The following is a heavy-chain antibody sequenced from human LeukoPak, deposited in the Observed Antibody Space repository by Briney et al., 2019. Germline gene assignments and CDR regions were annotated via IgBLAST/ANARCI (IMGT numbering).Heavy chain of an antibody. CDR1: GFTFSSYA. V-gene: IGHV3-23*01. Sequence: GGSLRLSCAGSGFTFSSYAMSWVRQAPGKGLEWVSAISDTGATTYGADSVKGRFTISRDNSRSTLYLQMNSLRAEDSALYYCAKDTSIGRYCTNGVCSPFDYWGQGTLVTVPS. CDR2: ISDTGATT. J-gene: IGHJ4*02. CDR3: AKDTSIGRYCTNGVCSPFDY. D-gene: IGHD2-8*01.